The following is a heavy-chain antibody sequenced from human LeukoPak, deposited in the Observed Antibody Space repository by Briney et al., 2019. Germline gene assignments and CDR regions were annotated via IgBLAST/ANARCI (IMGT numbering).Heavy chain of an antibody. J-gene: IGHJ4*02. CDR2: INSDGSST. V-gene: IGHV3-74*01. CDR1: GFTLSSYC. D-gene: IGHD6-19*01. CDR3: ARWTRIAVAGTVAY. Sequence: GGSMRLSSAASGFTLSSYCMHWVRQAPGKGLVWVSRINSDGSSTSYADSVKGRFTISRDNAKNTLYLQMNSLRAEDTAVYYCARWTRIAVAGTVAYWGQGTLVTVSS.